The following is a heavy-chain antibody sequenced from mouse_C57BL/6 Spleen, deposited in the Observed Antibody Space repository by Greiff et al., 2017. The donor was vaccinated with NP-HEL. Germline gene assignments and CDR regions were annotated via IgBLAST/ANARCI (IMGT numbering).Heavy chain of an antibody. D-gene: IGHD2-1*01. Sequence: VQRVESGPELVKPGASVKISCKASGYAFSSSWMNWVKQRPGKGLEWIGRIYPGDGDTNYNGKFKGKATLTADKSSSTAYMQLSSLTSEDSAVYFCATTDYGNYVAWFAYWGQGTLVTVSA. J-gene: IGHJ3*01. CDR1: GYAFSSSW. CDR3: ATTDYGNYVAWFAY. V-gene: IGHV1-82*01. CDR2: IYPGDGDT.